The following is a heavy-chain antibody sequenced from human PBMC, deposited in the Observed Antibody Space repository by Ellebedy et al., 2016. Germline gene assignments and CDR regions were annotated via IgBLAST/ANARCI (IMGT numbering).Heavy chain of an antibody. Sequence: ASVKVSXKASGYTFTSYGISWVRQAPGQGLEWMGWISAYNGNTNYAQKLQGRVTMTTDTSTSTAYMELRSLRSDDTAVYYCARGKTTSGSLWYFDLWGRGTLVTVSS. CDR2: ISAYNGNT. V-gene: IGHV1-18*01. J-gene: IGHJ2*01. D-gene: IGHD3-10*01. CDR1: GYTFTSYG. CDR3: ARGKTTSGSLWYFDL.